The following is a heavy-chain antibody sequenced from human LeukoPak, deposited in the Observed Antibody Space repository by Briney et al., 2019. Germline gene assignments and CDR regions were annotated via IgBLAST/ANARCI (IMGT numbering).Heavy chain of an antibody. J-gene: IGHJ4*02. Sequence: GGSLRLSCAASGFTFSSYSMNWVRQAPGKGLEWVSSISSSSSYIYYADSVKGRFTISRDNAKNSLYLQMNSLRAEDTAVYYCASYYYGSSGYFDYWGQGTLVTVSS. CDR3: ASYYYGSSGYFDY. CDR1: GFTFSSYS. CDR2: ISSSSSYI. D-gene: IGHD3-22*01. V-gene: IGHV3-21*01.